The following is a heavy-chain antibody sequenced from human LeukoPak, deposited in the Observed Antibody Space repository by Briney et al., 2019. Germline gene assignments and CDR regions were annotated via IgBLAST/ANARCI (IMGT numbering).Heavy chain of an antibody. Sequence: GGSLRLSCAASGFTFSNAWMSWVRQAPGKGLEWVGRIKSKTDGGTTDYAAPVKGRFTISRDDSKNTLYLQMNSLKTEGTAAYYCTTDRGYSYGQGSWGQGTLVTVSS. CDR2: IKSKTDGGTT. CDR3: TTDRGYSYGQGS. V-gene: IGHV3-15*01. CDR1: GFTFSNAW. J-gene: IGHJ5*02. D-gene: IGHD5-18*01.